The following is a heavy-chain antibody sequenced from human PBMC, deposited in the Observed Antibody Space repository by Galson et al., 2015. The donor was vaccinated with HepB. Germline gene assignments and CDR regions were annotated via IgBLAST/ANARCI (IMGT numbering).Heavy chain of an antibody. V-gene: IGHV1-18*01. CDR2: ISADNGNT. D-gene: IGHD3-22*01. J-gene: IGHJ3*02. CDR1: GYTFTSYG. CDR3: ARDLRDYYDSSGYHDAFDI. Sequence: SVKVSCKASGYTFTSYGISWVRQAPGQGLEWMGWISADNGNTNYAQKLQGRVTMTTDTSTSTAYMELRSLRSDDTAVYYCARDLRDYYDSSGYHDAFDIWGQGTMVTVSS.